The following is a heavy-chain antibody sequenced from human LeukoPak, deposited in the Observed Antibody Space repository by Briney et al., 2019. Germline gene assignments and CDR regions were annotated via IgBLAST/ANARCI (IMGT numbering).Heavy chain of an antibody. Sequence: PGGPLRLSCAASGFTFSSYGMHWVRQAPGKGLEWVAFIRYDGSNKYYADSVKGRFTISRDNSKNTLYLQMNSLRAEDTAVYYCARSRRQWLLYNCFDPWGQGTLVTVPS. D-gene: IGHD6-19*01. CDR3: ARSRRQWLLYNCFDP. J-gene: IGHJ5*02. V-gene: IGHV3-30*02. CDR2: IRYDGSNK. CDR1: GFTFSSYG.